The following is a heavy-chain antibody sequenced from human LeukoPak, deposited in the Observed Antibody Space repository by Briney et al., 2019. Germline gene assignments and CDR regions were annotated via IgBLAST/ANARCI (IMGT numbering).Heavy chain of an antibody. CDR2: IYYSGST. V-gene: IGHV4-59*01. CDR3: ARSVEGYCSGGSCYSYSYYMDV. D-gene: IGHD2-15*01. CDR1: GGSFSGYY. J-gene: IGHJ6*03. Sequence: SETLSLTCAVYGGSFSGYYWSWIRQPPGKGLEWIGYIYYSGSTNYNPSLKSRVTISVDTSKNQFSLKLSPVTAADTAVYYCARSVEGYCSGGSCYSYSYYMDVWGKGTTVTVSS.